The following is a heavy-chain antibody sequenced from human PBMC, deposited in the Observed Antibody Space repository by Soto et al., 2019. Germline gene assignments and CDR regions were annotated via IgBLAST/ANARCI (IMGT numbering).Heavy chain of an antibody. J-gene: IGHJ3*02. Sequence: QVQLVQSGAEVKKPGSSVKVSCKASGGTFSSYAISWVRQAPGQGLEWMGGIIPIFGTANYAQKFQGRVTITADEATSTAYMELSSLRSEDTAVYYCAPGPLPGYYDSSGYGAFDIWGQGTMVTVSS. CDR3: APGPLPGYYDSSGYGAFDI. D-gene: IGHD3-22*01. CDR1: GGTFSSYA. V-gene: IGHV1-69*12. CDR2: IIPIFGTA.